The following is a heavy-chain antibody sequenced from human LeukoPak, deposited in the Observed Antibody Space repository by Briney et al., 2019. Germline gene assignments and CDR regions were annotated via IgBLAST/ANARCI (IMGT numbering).Heavy chain of an antibody. J-gene: IGHJ5*02. Sequence: VKGSRKASGGPLSSYTISWVRQGPGQGAERVGRIIPILGIANYAQKFQGRVTITADKSTSTAYMELSSLRSEDTAVYYCARCGSGRSTVFDPWGQGTLVTVSS. CDR2: IIPILGIA. CDR3: ARCGSGRSTVFDP. V-gene: IGHV1-69*02. CDR1: GGPLSSYT. D-gene: IGHD6-19*01.